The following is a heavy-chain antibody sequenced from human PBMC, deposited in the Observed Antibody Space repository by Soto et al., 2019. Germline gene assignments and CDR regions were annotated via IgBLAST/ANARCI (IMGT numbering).Heavy chain of an antibody. Sequence: GGSLRLSCAVVGMTVSGKKYVAWVRQAPGKGLEWVSGVYDADGKYYADSVKGRFTTSRDSSKTIVYLEMNDLGPEDTAIYYCATWLQREHAYDVWGQGTTVTVSS. CDR1: GMTVSGKKY. D-gene: IGHD1-1*01. CDR2: VYDADGK. CDR3: ATWLQREHAYDV. V-gene: IGHV3-53*01. J-gene: IGHJ3*01.